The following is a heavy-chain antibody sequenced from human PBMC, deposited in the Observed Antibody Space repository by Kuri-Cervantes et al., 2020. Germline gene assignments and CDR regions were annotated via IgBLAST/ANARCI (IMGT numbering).Heavy chain of an antibody. Sequence: ASVKVSCKASGYIFTSYGISWVRQAPGQGLEWMGWISAYNGNTNYAQKFQGRVTMTRDTSTSTVYMELSSLRSEDTAVYYCARMGFVGGYGGTGGDYYYYGMDVWGQGTTVTVSS. CDR2: ISAYNGNT. CDR3: ARMGFVGGYGGTGGDYYYYGMDV. V-gene: IGHV1-18*01. D-gene: IGHD4-23*01. J-gene: IGHJ6*02. CDR1: GYIFTSYG.